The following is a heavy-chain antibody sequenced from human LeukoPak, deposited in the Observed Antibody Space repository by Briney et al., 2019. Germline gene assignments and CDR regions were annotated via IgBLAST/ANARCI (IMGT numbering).Heavy chain of an antibody. D-gene: IGHD3-22*01. V-gene: IGHV1-46*01. CDR3: ARERVPHSRAYDYYYGMDV. J-gene: IGHJ6*02. CDR1: GYTFTSYY. CDR2: INPSGGST. Sequence: ASVKVSCKASGYTFTSYYMHWVRQAPGQGLEWMGIINPSGGSTSYAQKFQGRVTMTRDTSISTAYMELSRLGSADTAIYYCARERVPHSRAYDYYYGMDVWGHGTTVTVSS.